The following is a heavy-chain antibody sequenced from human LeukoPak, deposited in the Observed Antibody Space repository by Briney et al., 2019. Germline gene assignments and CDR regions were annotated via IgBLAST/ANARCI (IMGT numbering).Heavy chain of an antibody. D-gene: IGHD3-22*01. CDR2: TYPSRST. CDR3: ARSRETYYYESSGYFPNWFDP. J-gene: IGHJ5*02. CDR1: GVSFSTYY. Sequence: PSETLSLTCTASGVSFSTYYMTWIRQPPGKGLEWIGRTYPSRSTNYNPSLKSGVTMSVDTSKSKFSLKLSSVTDADTAVYYCARSRETYYYESSGYFPNWFDPWGQGTLVTVSS. V-gene: IGHV4-4*07.